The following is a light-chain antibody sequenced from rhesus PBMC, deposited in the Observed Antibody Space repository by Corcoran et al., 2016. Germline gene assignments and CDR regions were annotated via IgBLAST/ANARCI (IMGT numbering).Light chain of an antibody. CDR3: QQYNSAPLT. CDR1: QGISSY. Sequence: DIQMTQSPSSLSASVGDTVTITCRASQGISSYLAWYQPKPGKAPKPLIYYASNLESGVPSRFSGSGYGTEFTLTISSLQPEDCATDDCQQYNSAPLTVGGGTKGEIK. V-gene: IGKV1-37*01. CDR2: YAS. J-gene: IGKJ4*01.